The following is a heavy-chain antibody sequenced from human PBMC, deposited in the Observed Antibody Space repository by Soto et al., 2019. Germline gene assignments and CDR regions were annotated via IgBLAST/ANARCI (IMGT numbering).Heavy chain of an antibody. CDR2: IYYSGST. Sequence: SETLSLTCTVSGGSISSYYWSWIRPPPGNGLEWIGYIYYSGSTNYNPSLKSRVTISVDTSKNQFSLKLSSVTAADTAVYYCAARDDFWSGYLNYWGQGTLVTVSS. V-gene: IGHV4-59*01. CDR1: GGSISSYY. CDR3: AARDDFWSGYLNY. D-gene: IGHD3-3*01. J-gene: IGHJ4*02.